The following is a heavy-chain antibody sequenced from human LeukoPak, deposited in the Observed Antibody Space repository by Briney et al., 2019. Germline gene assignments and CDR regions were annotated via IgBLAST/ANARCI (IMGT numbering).Heavy chain of an antibody. J-gene: IGHJ4*02. CDR3: SRGGARYFDY. CDR1: GFTFTDYC. D-gene: IGHD1-26*01. CDR2: IKQDESER. Sequence: GGSLRLSCAASGFTFTDYCMSWVRQAPGKGLEWVANIKQDESERDYVDSVKGRFTISRDNAKNSLYLQMNSLRAEDTAVYYCSRGGARYFDYWGQGAQVTVSS. V-gene: IGHV3-7*01.